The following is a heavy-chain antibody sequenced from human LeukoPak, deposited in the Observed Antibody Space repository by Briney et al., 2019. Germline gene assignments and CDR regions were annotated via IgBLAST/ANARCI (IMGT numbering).Heavy chain of an antibody. CDR2: IYPGESDT. D-gene: IGHD2-2*01. CDR3: ARHPGYSTSSDY. V-gene: IGHV5-51*01. Sequence: GESLKISFKGSGYSFTSYWIGWVRPMPGKGLEWMGIIYPGESDTRYSPSFQGQVTISAHKSISTAYLQWSSLKASDTAMYYCARHPGYSTSSDYWGQGTLVTVSS. J-gene: IGHJ4*02. CDR1: GYSFTSYW.